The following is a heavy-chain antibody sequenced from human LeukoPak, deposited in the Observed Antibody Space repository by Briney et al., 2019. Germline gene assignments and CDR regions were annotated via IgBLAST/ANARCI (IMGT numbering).Heavy chain of an antibody. Sequence: SETLSLTCAVYGGSFSGYYWSWIRQPPGKGLEWIGEINHSGSHNYNPPLKSRVTISVATSKHQFSLKLSSVTAADTAVYYCARGKGAPSGYPRFYYFDYWGQGTLVTVSS. CDR3: ARGKGAPSGYPRFYYFDY. J-gene: IGHJ4*02. D-gene: IGHD3-22*01. CDR2: INHSGSH. CDR1: GGSFSGYY. V-gene: IGHV4-34*01.